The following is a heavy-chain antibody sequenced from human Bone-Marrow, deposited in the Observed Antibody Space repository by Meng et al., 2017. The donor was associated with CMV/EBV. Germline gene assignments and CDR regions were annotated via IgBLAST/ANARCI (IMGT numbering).Heavy chain of an antibody. CDR2: IWYEGSNK. CDR1: GFTLRNYG. Sequence: GESLKISRVASGFTLRNYGMHWVRPAPGKGLEWVAFIWYEGSNKYYADSVKGRFNISRDNSKHTLYLQLNSLRPEYTAVFYCAKPLLGVRSDPSDYWGQGTLVTVYS. D-gene: IGHD3-3*01. J-gene: IGHJ4*02. CDR3: AKPLLGVRSDPSDY. V-gene: IGHV3-30*02.